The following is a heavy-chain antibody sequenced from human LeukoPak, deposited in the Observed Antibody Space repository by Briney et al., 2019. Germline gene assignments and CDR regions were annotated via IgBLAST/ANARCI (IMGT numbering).Heavy chain of an antibody. D-gene: IGHD2-15*01. V-gene: IGHV4-39*07. CDR3: AREGAYCSGGSCSNWIDY. Sequence: SETLSLTCTVSGGSISSSSYYWGWIRQPPGKGLEGIGSIYYSGSTYYNPSLKSRVTISVDTSKNQFSLKLSSVTAADTAVYYCAREGAYCSGGSCSNWIDYWGQGTLVTVSS. J-gene: IGHJ4*02. CDR2: IYYSGST. CDR1: GGSISSSSYY.